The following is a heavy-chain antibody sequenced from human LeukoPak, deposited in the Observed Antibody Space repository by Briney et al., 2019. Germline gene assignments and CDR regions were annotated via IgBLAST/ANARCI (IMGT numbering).Heavy chain of an antibody. J-gene: IGHJ4*02. CDR1: GYTLTELS. CDR2: FDPEDGET. CDR3: ATDTYSGWDFDY. Sequence: ASVKGSCKVSGYTLTELSMHWVRQAPGKGLEWMGGFDPEDGETIYAQKFQGRVTMTEDTSTDTAYMELSSLRSEDTAVYYCATDTYSGWDFDYWGQGTLVTVSS. V-gene: IGHV1-24*01. D-gene: IGHD6-19*01.